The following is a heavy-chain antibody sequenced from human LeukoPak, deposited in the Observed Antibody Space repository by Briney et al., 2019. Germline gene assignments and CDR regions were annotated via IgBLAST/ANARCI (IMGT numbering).Heavy chain of an antibody. CDR3: ARRASGSYFLDY. CDR2: ISAYNGNT. Sequence: ASVKVSCKASGYTFTSYGISWVRQAPGQGREWMGWISAYNGNTNYAQKLQGRVTMTTDTSTSTAYMELRSLRSGDTAVYYCARRASGSYFLDYWGQGTLVTVSS. D-gene: IGHD1-26*01. V-gene: IGHV1-18*01. CDR1: GYTFTSYG. J-gene: IGHJ4*02.